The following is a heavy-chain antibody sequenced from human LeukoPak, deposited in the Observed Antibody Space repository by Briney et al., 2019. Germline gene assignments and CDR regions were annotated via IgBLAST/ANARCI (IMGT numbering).Heavy chain of an antibody. V-gene: IGHV4-34*01. CDR2: INHSGST. Sequence: SETLSLTCAVYGGSFSGYYLRWIRQPPGKGLEWIGEINHSGSTNYNPSLKSRVTISVDTSKNQFSLKLSSVTAADTAVYYCARRRRGEKTCLDYWGQGTLVTVPS. CDR1: GGSFSGYY. D-gene: IGHD3-10*01. J-gene: IGHJ4*02. CDR3: ARRRRGEKTCLDY.